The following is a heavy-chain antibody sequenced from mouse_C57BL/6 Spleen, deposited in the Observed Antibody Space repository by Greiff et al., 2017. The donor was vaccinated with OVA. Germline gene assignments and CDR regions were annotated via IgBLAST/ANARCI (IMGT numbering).Heavy chain of an antibody. J-gene: IGHJ2*01. D-gene: IGHD1-1*01. V-gene: IGHV1-80*01. Sequence: QVQLKQSGAELVKPGASVKISCKASGHAFSSYWMNWVKQRPGKGLEWIGQIYPGDGDTNYNGKFKGKANLTADKSSSTAYMQLSRLTAEDSAVYFCARVPFDYCGSSYRADYFDYWGQGTTLTVSS. CDR2: IYPGDGDT. CDR3: ARVPFDYCGSSYRADYFDY. CDR1: GHAFSSYW.